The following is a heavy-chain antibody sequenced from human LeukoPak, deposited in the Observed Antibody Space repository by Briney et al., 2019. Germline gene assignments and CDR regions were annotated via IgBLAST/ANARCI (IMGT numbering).Heavy chain of an antibody. CDR1: GYTFTSYD. V-gene: IGHV1-8*01. Sequence: ASVKVSCKASGYTFTSYDINWVRQATGQGLEWMGWMNPNSGNTGYAQKFQGRVTMTRNTSISTAYMELSSLRSEDTAVYCCARGGNIVVVPAADFDYWGQGTLVTVSS. J-gene: IGHJ4*02. CDR3: ARGGNIVVVPAADFDY. CDR2: MNPNSGNT. D-gene: IGHD2-2*01.